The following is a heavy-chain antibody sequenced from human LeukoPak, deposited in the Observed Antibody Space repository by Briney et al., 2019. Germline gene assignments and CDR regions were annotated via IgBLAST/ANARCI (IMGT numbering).Heavy chain of an antibody. D-gene: IGHD3-22*01. J-gene: IGHJ5*02. CDR2: ILYDGNNK. V-gene: IGHV3-30*18. CDR3: AKDHYDSGGTYTFDP. Sequence: GRSLRLYCAASGFTFSNYGMHWVRQAPGKGLEWVAVILYDGNNKYYTDSVKGRFTISRDNSKNTLYLQMNSLRAEDTAVYYCAKDHYDSGGTYTFDPWGQGSLVTVSS. CDR1: GFTFSNYG.